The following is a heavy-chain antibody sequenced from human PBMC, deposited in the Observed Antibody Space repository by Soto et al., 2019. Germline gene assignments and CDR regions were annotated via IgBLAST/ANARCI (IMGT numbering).Heavy chain of an antibody. CDR2: INQDGSAK. CDR1: GFTFNNYY. Sequence: GXSLRLSCAASGFTFNNYYLVWVRQAPGRGLEWVANINQDGSAKYYVDSVKGRFTISRDNAKSSLYLQINSLRAEDTATYYCGRGFGGTHWGQGSLVTVSS. D-gene: IGHD2-15*01. J-gene: IGHJ4*02. CDR3: GRGFGGTH. V-gene: IGHV3-7*05.